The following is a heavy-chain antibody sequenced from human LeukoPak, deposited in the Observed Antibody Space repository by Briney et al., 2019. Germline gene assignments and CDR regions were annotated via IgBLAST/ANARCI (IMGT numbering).Heavy chain of an antibody. CDR2: IYPGDSDT. J-gene: IGHJ4*02. D-gene: IGHD6-19*01. CDR1: GYSFTNYW. CDR3: ARTVYSSGWFFDY. Sequence: GESLKISCKGSGYSFTNYWIGWVRLMPGKGLEWMGIIYPGDSDTKYSPSFQGQVTISADKSISTAYLQWSSLKASDTAMYYCARTVYSSGWFFDYWGQGTLVTVSS. V-gene: IGHV5-51*01.